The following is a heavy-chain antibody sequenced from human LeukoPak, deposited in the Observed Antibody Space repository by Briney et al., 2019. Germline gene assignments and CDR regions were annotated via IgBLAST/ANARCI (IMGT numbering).Heavy chain of an antibody. J-gene: IGHJ4*02. CDR1: GGSISSSGYY. D-gene: IGHD5-18*01. V-gene: IGHV4-39*07. CDR2: IFHRGNI. CDR3: AREGGYTYGPPGYFDY. Sequence: SETLSLTCTVSGGSISSSGYYWGWIRQPPGKGLEWIGSIFHRGNIYYNPSLKSRVTISVDTSKNQFSLKLTSVTAADTAVYYCAREGGYTYGPPGYFDYWGQGTLVTVSS.